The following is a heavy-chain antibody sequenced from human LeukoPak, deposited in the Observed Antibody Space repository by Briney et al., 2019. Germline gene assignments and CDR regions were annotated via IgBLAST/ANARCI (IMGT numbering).Heavy chain of an antibody. J-gene: IGHJ4*02. D-gene: IGHD2-2*02. V-gene: IGHV3-21*01. Sequence: GGSLRLSCAASGFTFSSYSMNWVRQAPGKGLEWVSSISSSSSYIYYADSVKGRFTISRDNAKNSLYLQMNSLRAEDTAVYYCAREDCSSTSCYNDYWGQGTLVTVSS. CDR3: AREDCSSTSCYNDY. CDR2: ISSSSSYI. CDR1: GFTFSSYS.